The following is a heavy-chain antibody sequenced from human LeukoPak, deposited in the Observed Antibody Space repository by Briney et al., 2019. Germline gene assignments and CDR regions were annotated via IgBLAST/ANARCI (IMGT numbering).Heavy chain of an antibody. J-gene: IGHJ6*02. CDR2: ISWNSGSI. V-gene: IGHV3-9*01. Sequence: PGGSLRLSCAASGFTFDDYAMHWVRHAPGKGLEWVSGISWNSGSIGYADSVKGRFTISRDNAKNSLYLQMNSLRAEDTAVYYCARALWSGPVYYGMDVWGQGTTVTVSS. CDR3: ARALWSGPVYYGMDV. D-gene: IGHD3-10*01. CDR1: GFTFDDYA.